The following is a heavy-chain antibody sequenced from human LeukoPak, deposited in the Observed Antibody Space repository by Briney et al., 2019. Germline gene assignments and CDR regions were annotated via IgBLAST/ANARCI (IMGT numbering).Heavy chain of an antibody. D-gene: IGHD4-17*01. CDR3: TRDRRGDYPHSDC. CDR2: IRSKAYGGTP. V-gene: IGHV3-49*04. CDR1: GFTLGNYS. Sequence: SLTLSCTASGFTLGNYSMSWVSPAAGKGLEWVGFIRSKAYGGTPEYAASVKGRFTISSDDSKSIAYLQMNSLKTEDTAVYYCTRDRRGDYPHSDCWGQGTLVTVSS. J-gene: IGHJ4*02.